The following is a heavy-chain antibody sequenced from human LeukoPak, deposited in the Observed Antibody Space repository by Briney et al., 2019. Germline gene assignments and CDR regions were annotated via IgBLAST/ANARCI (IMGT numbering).Heavy chain of an antibody. D-gene: IGHD2-2*01. J-gene: IGHJ4*02. V-gene: IGHV1-8*02. Sequence: ASVKVSCKASGYTFTGYYMHWVRQATGQGLEWMGWMNPNSGNTGYAQKFQGRVTMTRNTSISTAYMELSSLRSEDTAVYYCARGLRIGYCSSTSCYGMGYWGQGTLVTVSS. CDR1: GYTFTGYY. CDR3: ARGLRIGYCSSTSCYGMGY. CDR2: MNPNSGNT.